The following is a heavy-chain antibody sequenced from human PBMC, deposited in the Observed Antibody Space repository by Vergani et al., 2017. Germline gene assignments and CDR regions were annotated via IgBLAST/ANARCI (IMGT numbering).Heavy chain of an antibody. Sequence: QVQLVQSGAEVKKPGASVKVSCKVSGHTLTELSMHWVRQAPGKGIEWMGGFDPEDGETIYAQKFQGRVTMNEDTSTDTAYMELSSLRSEDTAVYYCATDSVTPSGAFDIWGQGTMVTVAS. V-gene: IGHV1-24*01. CDR2: FDPEDGET. CDR1: GHTLTELS. CDR3: ATDSVTPSGAFDI. D-gene: IGHD1-14*01. J-gene: IGHJ3*02.